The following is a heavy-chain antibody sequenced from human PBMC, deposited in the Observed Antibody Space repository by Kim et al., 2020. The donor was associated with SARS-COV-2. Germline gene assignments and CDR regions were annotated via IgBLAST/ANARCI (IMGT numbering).Heavy chain of an antibody. CDR2: IYYSGSS. D-gene: IGHD3-10*01. J-gene: IGHJ4*02. Sequence: SETLSLTCTVSGGSISSSSYYWGWIRQPPGKGLEWIGSIYYSGSSYYNPSLKSRVTISVDTSKNQFSLKLSSVTAADTAVYYCARTSSRPTRVWFGSDSDYWGQGTLVTVSS. V-gene: IGHV4-39*01. CDR3: ARTSSRPTRVWFGSDSDY. CDR1: GGSISSSSYY.